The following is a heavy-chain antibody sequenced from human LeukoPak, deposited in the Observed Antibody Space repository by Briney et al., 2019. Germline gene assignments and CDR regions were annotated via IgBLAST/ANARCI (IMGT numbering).Heavy chain of an antibody. CDR2: IYYSGDT. CDR1: GGSINSRSYY. Sequence: PSETLSLTCTVSGGSINSRSYYWGWIRQPPGKGLEWIGSIYYSGDTYYNPSLKSRVTISKDPSKNLFSLKLSSLTAADTAVYYCARVRNPLVVPAAMRFRDWYFDLWGRGTLVTVSS. D-gene: IGHD2-2*01. CDR3: ARVRNPLVVPAAMRFRDWYFDL. V-gene: IGHV4-39*01. J-gene: IGHJ2*01.